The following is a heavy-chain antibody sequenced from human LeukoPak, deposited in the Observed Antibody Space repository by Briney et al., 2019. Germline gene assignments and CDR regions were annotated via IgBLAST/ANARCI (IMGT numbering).Heavy chain of an antibody. V-gene: IGHV4-59*01. CDR1: GGSISSYY. CDR2: IYYSGST. CDR3: ARSSSVAGYGMDV. J-gene: IGHJ6*02. Sequence: PSETLSLTCTVSGGSISSYYWSLIRQPPGKGLEWIGYIYYSGSTNYNPSLKSRVTISVDTSKNQFSLKLSSVTAADTAVYYCARSSSVAGYGMDVWGQGTTVTVSS. D-gene: IGHD6-6*01.